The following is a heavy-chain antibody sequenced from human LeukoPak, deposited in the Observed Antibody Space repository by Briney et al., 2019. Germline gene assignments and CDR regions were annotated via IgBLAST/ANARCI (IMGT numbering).Heavy chain of an antibody. J-gene: IGHJ4*02. V-gene: IGHV4-59*01. D-gene: IGHD6-19*01. CDR1: GGSISSYY. CDR2: IHYSGST. Sequence: PSETLSLTCTVSGGSISSYYWSWIRQPPGKGLEWIGYIHYSGSTNYNSSLKSRVTISVDTSKNQFSLKLSSVTAADTAVYYCASAYSSGWYKVDYWGQGTLVTVSS. CDR3: ASAYSSGWYKVDY.